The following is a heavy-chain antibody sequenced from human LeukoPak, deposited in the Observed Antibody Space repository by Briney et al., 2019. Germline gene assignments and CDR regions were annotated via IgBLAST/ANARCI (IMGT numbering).Heavy chain of an antibody. V-gene: IGHV4-59*08. CDR3: ARSYCSSTSCYRTSYYYGMDV. CDR1: GASISSYY. J-gene: IGHJ6*02. Sequence: PSETLSLTCTVSGASISSYYWSSIRQPPGKGLESIGYIYYSGTANYSASLKSRVTISVATSKNQFSLKLSSVTAADTAVYYCARSYCSSTSCYRTSYYYGMDVWGQGTTVTVSS. CDR2: IYYSGTA. D-gene: IGHD2-2*01.